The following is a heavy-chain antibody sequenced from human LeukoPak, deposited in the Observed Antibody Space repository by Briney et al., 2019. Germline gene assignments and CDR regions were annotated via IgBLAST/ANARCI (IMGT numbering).Heavy chain of an antibody. CDR1: GFTFSSYE. V-gene: IGHV3-48*03. J-gene: IGHJ4*02. CDR2: ISSSGISI. CDR3: ARVFGYTYAVDY. D-gene: IGHD5-18*01. Sequence: GGSLRLSCAASGFTFSSYEMNRVRQAPGKGLEWVSHISSSGISIYYADSVKGRFTISRDSAKNSLYLQMNSLGAEDTAVYYCARVFGYTYAVDYWGQGTLVTVSS.